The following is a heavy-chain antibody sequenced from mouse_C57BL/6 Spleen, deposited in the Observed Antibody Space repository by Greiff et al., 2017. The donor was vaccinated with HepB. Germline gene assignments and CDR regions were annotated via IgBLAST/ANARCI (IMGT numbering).Heavy chain of an antibody. V-gene: IGHV1-18*01. Sequence: VQLQQSGPELVKPGASVKIPCKASGYTFTDYNMDWVKQSHGKSLEWIGDINPNNGGTIYNQKFKGKATLTVDKSSSTAYMELRSLTSEDTAVYYWARGNYYGSSPAWFAYWGQGTLVTVSA. CDR3: ARGNYYGSSPAWFAY. J-gene: IGHJ3*01. D-gene: IGHD1-1*01. CDR1: GYTFTDYN. CDR2: INPNNGGT.